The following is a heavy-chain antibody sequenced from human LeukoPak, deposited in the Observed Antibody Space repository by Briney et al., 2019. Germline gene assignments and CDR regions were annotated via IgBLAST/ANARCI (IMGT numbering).Heavy chain of an antibody. Sequence: PGGSLRLSCAASGFTFNSYGMHWVRQAPGKRLEWVAFIWYDGSNKYYTDSVKGRFTISRDNSKNTLYLQVNSLRAEDTAVYYCARLFSNTFYYHSGTHLDYWGQGTLVTVSS. CDR3: ARLFSNTFYYHSGTHLDY. CDR2: IWYDGSNK. V-gene: IGHV3-33*01. CDR1: GFTFNSYG. D-gene: IGHD3-10*01. J-gene: IGHJ4*02.